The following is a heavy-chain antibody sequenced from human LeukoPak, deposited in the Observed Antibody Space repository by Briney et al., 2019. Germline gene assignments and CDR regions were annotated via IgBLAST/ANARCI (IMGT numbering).Heavy chain of an antibody. CDR1: GGSIRSSIYY. V-gene: IGHV4-39*01. D-gene: IGHD2-2*01. CDR2: IYYSGAT. J-gene: IGHJ6*03. CDR3: ASAYCSGTSCHYYYYMDV. Sequence: PSETLSLTCTVSGGSIRSSIYYWGWIRQPPGKGLEWIGNIYYSGATYYKPSLKSRVTISVDTSKNQFSLKLSSVTAADTAVYYCASAYCSGTSCHYYYYMDVWGKGTTVTISS.